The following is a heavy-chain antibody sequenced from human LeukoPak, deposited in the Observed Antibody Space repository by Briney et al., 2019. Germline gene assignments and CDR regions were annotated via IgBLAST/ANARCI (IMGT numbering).Heavy chain of an antibody. V-gene: IGHV3-30*18. D-gene: IGHD5-18*01. Sequence: GGSLRLSCAASGFTFSNYGMHWVRQAPGKGLEWVAVISYDGDNKYYADSVKGRFTISRDNSKNTLYLQMNSLRAEDTAVYYCAKDRLTGLGYGPAFDYWSQGTLVTVSS. CDR2: ISYDGDNK. CDR3: AKDRLTGLGYGPAFDY. CDR1: GFTFSNYG. J-gene: IGHJ4*02.